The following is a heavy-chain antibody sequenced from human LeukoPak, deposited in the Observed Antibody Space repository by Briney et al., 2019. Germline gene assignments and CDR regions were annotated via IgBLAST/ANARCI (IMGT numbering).Heavy chain of an antibody. D-gene: IGHD2-21*02. Sequence: SETPSLTCTVSGGSISSHYWSWIRQPPGKGLEWIGYIYYSGSTNYNPSLKSRVTISVDTSKNQFSLKLSSVTAADTAVYYCARVVCGGDCYFVGRQNWFDPWGQGTLVTVSS. CDR1: GGSISSHY. CDR2: IYYSGST. J-gene: IGHJ5*02. V-gene: IGHV4-59*11. CDR3: ARVVCGGDCYFVGRQNWFDP.